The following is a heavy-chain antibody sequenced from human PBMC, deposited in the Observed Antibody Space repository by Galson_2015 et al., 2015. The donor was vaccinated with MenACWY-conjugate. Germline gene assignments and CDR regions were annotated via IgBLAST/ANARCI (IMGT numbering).Heavy chain of an antibody. D-gene: IGHD1-26*01. CDR1: GFAFSTYW. CDR3: ARLGGNYRTTSHFDY. V-gene: IGHV3-74*01. Sequence: SLRLSCAASGFAFSTYWMHWVRQAPGKGLEWVPSITDNGGRTYYADSVKGRFTISRDNAKNTLYLQMNSLRAEDTAVYYCARLGGNYRTTSHFDYWGQGTLVTVSS. CDR2: ITDNGGRT. J-gene: IGHJ4*02.